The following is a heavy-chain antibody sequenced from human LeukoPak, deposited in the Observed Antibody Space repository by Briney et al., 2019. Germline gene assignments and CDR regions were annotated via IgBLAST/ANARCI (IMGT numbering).Heavy chain of an antibody. V-gene: IGHV3-53*01. CDR3: ARELALGYCSGGSCYSGYYFDY. D-gene: IGHD2-15*01. CDR1: GSTVSSNY. Sequence: GGSLRLSCAASGSTVSSNYMSWVRQAPGKGLEWVSVIYSGGSTYYADSVKGRFTISRDNSKNTLYLQMNSLRAEDTAVYYCARELALGYCSGGSCYSGYYFDYWGQGTLVTVSS. J-gene: IGHJ4*02. CDR2: IYSGGST.